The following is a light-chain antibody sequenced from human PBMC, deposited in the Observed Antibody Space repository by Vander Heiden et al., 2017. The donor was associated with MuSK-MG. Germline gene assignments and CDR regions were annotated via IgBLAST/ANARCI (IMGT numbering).Light chain of an antibody. J-gene: IGLJ2*01. CDR1: SSDVGSYNL. CDR2: EVT. V-gene: IGLV2-23*02. CDR3: CSYAGSGTLV. Sequence: QSALTPPAPVSGSPGQSIPISCTGTSSDVGSYNLVSWYQQHPGKAPKLMVYEVTKRPSGVSHRFSGSTSGNTASLTISGLQAEDEADYYCCSYAGSGTLVFGGGNKLAVL.